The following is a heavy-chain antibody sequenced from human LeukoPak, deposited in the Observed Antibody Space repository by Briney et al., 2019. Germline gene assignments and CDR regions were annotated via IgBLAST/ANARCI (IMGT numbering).Heavy chain of an antibody. Sequence: GGSLRLSCAASGFTFSTHWMYWVRQAPGKELVWVSRISGDGSGTSYADSVKGRFTISRDNAKDTLYLQMTSLRVEDTAVYSCASLLTPYHGSGGGGMDVWGQGATVTVSS. D-gene: IGHD3-10*01. J-gene: IGHJ6*02. CDR1: GFTFSTHW. CDR2: ISGDGSGT. CDR3: ASLLTPYHGSGGGGMDV. V-gene: IGHV3-74*01.